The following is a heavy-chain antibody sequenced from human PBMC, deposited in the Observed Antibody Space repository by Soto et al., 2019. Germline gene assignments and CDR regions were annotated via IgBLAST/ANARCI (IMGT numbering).Heavy chain of an antibody. J-gene: IGHJ6*02. V-gene: IGHV1-18*04. CDR3: ATSTITMIRGVIYFYYGVDV. D-gene: IGHD3-10*01. CDR2: ISGYNGNT. CDR1: GYTFTSYA. Sequence: ASVKVSCKASGYTFTSYAISWVRQAPGQGLELMGWISGYNGNTNYAQKLQGRVTMTTDTSTSTAYMELRNLRSDDTAVYYCATSTITMIRGVIYFYYGVDVSGQGTTATVYS.